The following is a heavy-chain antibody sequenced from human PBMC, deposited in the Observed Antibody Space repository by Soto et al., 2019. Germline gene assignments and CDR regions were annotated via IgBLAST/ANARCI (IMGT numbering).Heavy chain of an antibody. Sequence: SETLSLTCTVSGGSINNFYWNWIRQPPGKGLEWIGHIYYNGNTNYNPSLKSRVTISVDTSKNQFSLKLSSVTAADTAVYFCARGGGWLPDYWGQGTLVTVSS. J-gene: IGHJ4*02. V-gene: IGHV4-59*01. CDR2: IYYNGNT. D-gene: IGHD3-22*01. CDR3: ARGGGWLPDY. CDR1: GGSINNFY.